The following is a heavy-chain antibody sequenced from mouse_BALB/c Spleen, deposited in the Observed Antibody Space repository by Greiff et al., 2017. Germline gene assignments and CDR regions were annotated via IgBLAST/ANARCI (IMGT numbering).Heavy chain of an antibody. CDR2: ISDGGSYT. Sequence: EVKLVESGGGLVKPGGSLKLSCAASGFTFSDYYMYWVRQTPEKRLEWVATISDGGSYTYYPDSVKGRFTISRDNAKNNLYLQMSSLKSEDTAMYYCATYYRYDPYAMDYWGQGTSVTVSS. J-gene: IGHJ4*01. CDR1: GFTFSDYY. D-gene: IGHD2-14*01. CDR3: ATYYRYDPYAMDY. V-gene: IGHV5-4*02.